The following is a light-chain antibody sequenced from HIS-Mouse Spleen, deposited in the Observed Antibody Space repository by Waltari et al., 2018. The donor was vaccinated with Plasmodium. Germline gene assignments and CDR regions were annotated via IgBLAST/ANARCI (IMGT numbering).Light chain of an antibody. CDR3: AAWDDSLSGWV. Sequence: QSVLTQPPSSSGTPGKRVTISCSGRSSNIGSNYVSWYQQPPGTAPKLLIYRNNQRPSGVPDRFSGSKSGTSASLAISGLRSEDEADYYCAAWDDSLSGWVFGGGTKLTVL. V-gene: IGLV1-47*01. CDR2: RNN. CDR1: SSNIGSNY. J-gene: IGLJ3*02.